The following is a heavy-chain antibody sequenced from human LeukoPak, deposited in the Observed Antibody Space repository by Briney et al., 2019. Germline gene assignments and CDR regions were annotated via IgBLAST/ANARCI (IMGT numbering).Heavy chain of an antibody. D-gene: IGHD6-19*01. J-gene: IGHJ4*02. CDR2: ISWNSGSI. CDR1: GFTFDDYA. V-gene: IGHV3-9*01. Sequence: PGGSLRLSCAASGFTFDDYAMHWVRQAPGKGLEWVSGISWNSGSIGYADSVKGRFTISRDNAKNSLYLQMNSLRAEDTALYYCAKSSPGYSSGWTPFYFDYWGQGTLVTVSS. CDR3: AKSSPGYSSGWTPFYFDY.